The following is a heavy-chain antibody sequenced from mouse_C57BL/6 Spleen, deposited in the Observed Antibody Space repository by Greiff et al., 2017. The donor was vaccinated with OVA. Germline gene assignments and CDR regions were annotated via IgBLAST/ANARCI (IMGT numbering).Heavy chain of an antibody. J-gene: IGHJ3*01. Sequence: EVQRVESGGGLVKPGGSLKLSCAASGFTFSSYAMSWVRQTPEKRLEWVATISDGGSYTYYPDNVKGRFTISRDNAKNNLYLQMSHLKSEDTAMYYCARDRQLRSFAYWGQGTLVTVSA. CDR2: ISDGGSYT. CDR1: GFTFSSYA. V-gene: IGHV5-4*01. D-gene: IGHD3-2*02. CDR3: ARDRQLRSFAY.